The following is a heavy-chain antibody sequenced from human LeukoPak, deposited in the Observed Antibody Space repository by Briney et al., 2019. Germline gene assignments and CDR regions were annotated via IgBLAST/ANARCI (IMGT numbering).Heavy chain of an antibody. CDR3: ARIKGYSSGWFGYFFDY. V-gene: IGHV4-39*07. CDR1: GGSISTSSYY. J-gene: IGHJ4*02. Sequence: SETLSLTCIVSGGSISTSSYYWGWIRQPPGKGLEWIGSIYYTGNTYYNPSLKSRVTISIDTSKNQFSLKLSSVTAADTAVYYCARIKGYSSGWFGYFFDYWGQGALVTVSS. CDR2: IYYTGNT. D-gene: IGHD6-19*01.